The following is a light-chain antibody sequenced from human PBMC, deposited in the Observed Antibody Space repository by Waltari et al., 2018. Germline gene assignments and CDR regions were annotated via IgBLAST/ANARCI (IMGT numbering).Light chain of an antibody. CDR2: YDN. V-gene: IGLV3-21*01. Sequence: SYVLTHPPSVSVAPGETARITCGGNNIESKSVHWYRQRPGQAPVVVISYDNDRAAGIPERFSGSNSGNTATLTISRVEAGDEADYYCQVWDANTDPGVFGTGTEVTVL. CDR1: NIESKS. CDR3: QVWDANTDPGV. J-gene: IGLJ1*01.